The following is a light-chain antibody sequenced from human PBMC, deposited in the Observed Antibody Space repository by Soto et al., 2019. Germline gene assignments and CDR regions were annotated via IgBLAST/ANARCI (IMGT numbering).Light chain of an antibody. CDR3: QQYGSSRLT. V-gene: IGKV3-20*01. Sequence: EMVLTQSPGTLSLSPGERATLSCRASQSFNSIYLAWYQQKPGQAPRLLIYGASSRATGIPDRFSGSGSGTDFTLTISRLEPEDFAVYYCQQYGSSRLTFGGGTKVDIK. CDR2: GAS. J-gene: IGKJ4*01. CDR1: QSFNSIY.